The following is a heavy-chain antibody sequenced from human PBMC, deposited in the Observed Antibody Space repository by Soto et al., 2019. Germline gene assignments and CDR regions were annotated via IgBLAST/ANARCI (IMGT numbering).Heavy chain of an antibody. Sequence: QVQLQESGPGLVKPSETLSLTCTVSGGSISSHYWTWIRQPPGKGLEWIGYSSYTGSTNYNPSLKSRVSMSIDTSKNQFSLRLSSVTAADTAVYYCAREGYCTGTTCTEYGWFGPWGQGTLVTVSS. D-gene: IGHD2-8*02. CDR1: GGSISSHY. V-gene: IGHV4-59*11. CDR3: AREGYCTGTTCTEYGWFGP. CDR2: SSYTGST. J-gene: IGHJ5*02.